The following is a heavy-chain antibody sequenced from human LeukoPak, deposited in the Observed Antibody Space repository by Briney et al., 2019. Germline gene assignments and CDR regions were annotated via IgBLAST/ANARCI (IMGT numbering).Heavy chain of an antibody. J-gene: IGHJ4*02. CDR2: IYSGGST. V-gene: IGHV3-66*02. CDR3: ARQWELWLDY. CDR1: GFTVSSNY. Sequence: GGSLRLSCAASGFTVSSNYMSWVRQAPGKGLEWVSVIYSGGSTYYADSVKGRFTISRDNSKNTLYLQMNGLRAEDTAVYYCARQWELWLDYWGQGTLVTVSS. D-gene: IGHD1-26*01.